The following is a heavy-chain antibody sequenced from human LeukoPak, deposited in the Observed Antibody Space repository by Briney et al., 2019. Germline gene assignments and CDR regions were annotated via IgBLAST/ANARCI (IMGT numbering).Heavy chain of an antibody. D-gene: IGHD6-13*01. CDR2: IYYSGST. V-gene: IGHV4-59*08. J-gene: IGHJ4*02. Sequence: SETLSLTCTVSGGSISSYYWSWIRQPPGKGLEWTGYIYYSGSTNYNPSLKSRVTISVDTSKNQFSLKLSSVTAADTAVYYCARLGSSSWYFADYWGQGTLVTVSS. CDR1: GGSISSYY. CDR3: ARLGSSSWYFADY.